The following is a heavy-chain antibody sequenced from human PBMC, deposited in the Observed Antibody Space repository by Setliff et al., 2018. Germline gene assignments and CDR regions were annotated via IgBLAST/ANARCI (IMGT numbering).Heavy chain of an antibody. D-gene: IGHD6-19*01. V-gene: IGHV4-4*02. CDR2: IYHSGST. CDR3: ARDRVLYSSGWYDS. CDR1: GGSISSSNW. Sequence: PSETLSLTCAVSGGSISSSNWWSWVRQPPGKGLEWIGEIYHSGSTNYNPSLKSRVTISVDKSKNQFSLKLSSVTAADTAVYYCARDRVLYSSGWYDSWSQGTLVTVSS. J-gene: IGHJ5*01.